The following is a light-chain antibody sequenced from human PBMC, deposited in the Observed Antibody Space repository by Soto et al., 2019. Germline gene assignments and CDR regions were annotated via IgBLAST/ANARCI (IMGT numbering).Light chain of an antibody. V-gene: IGKV1-5*01. CDR1: HDISSA. CDR3: QHYNSYSEA. CDR2: DAS. Sequence: DIQMNQSPSTLSGSVGDRVTITCRASHDISSALAWYQQKPGRAPKLLIYDASKLQSGVPSRFSGSGSGTEFTLTISSLQPDDFATYYCQHYNSYSEAFGQGTKVDIK. J-gene: IGKJ1*01.